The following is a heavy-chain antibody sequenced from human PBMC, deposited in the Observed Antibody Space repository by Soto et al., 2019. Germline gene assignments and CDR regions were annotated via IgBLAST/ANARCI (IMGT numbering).Heavy chain of an antibody. D-gene: IGHD3-16*01. J-gene: IGHJ6*03. V-gene: IGHV3-48*01. CDR1: GFTFSSYS. CDR2: ISSSSSTI. Sequence: GGSLRLSCAASGFTFSSYSMNWVRQAPGKGLEWVSYISSSSSTIYYGDSVKGRFTISRDNAKNSLYLQMNSLRAEDTAVYYCARFGPYYYYMDVWGKGTTVTVSS. CDR3: ARFGPYYYYMDV.